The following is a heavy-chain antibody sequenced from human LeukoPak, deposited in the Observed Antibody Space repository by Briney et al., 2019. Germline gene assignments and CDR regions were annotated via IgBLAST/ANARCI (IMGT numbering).Heavy chain of an antibody. CDR2: IYSDGTT. J-gene: IGHJ4*02. D-gene: IGHD3-22*01. V-gene: IGHV4-59*01. CDR1: GASTTSYY. Sequence: SETLSLTCSVSGASTTSYYWNWIRQAPGKGLEWIGYIYSDGTTSYSPSLRSRVTISIDTSRNQFSLKLSSVTAADAAVYYCARDTRSYDTSGYYYFDYWGQGALVTVTS. CDR3: ARDTRSYDTSGYYYFDY.